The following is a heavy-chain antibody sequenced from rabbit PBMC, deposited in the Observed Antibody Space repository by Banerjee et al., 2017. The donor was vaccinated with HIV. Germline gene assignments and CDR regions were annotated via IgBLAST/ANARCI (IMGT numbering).Heavy chain of an antibody. V-gene: IGHV1S40*01. J-gene: IGHJ4*01. Sequence: QSLQESGGGLVQPEGSLTLTCTASGFSFNSNYYMCWVRQAPGKGLEWIGCISTLNGGTFYANWAKGRFTITKTSSTMVTLQMTSLTAADTATYFCARDPEFYALAFAGNGDGSGINLWGPGTLVTVS. D-gene: IGHD2-1*01. CDR3: ARDPEFYALAFAGNGDGSGINL. CDR1: GFSFNSNYY. CDR2: ISTLNGGT.